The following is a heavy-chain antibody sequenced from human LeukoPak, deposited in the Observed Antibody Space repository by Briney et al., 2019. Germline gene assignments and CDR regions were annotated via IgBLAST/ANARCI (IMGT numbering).Heavy chain of an antibody. CDR2: ISAYNGNT. Sequence: GASVKVSCKASGYTFTSYGISWVRQAPGQGLEWMGWISAYNGNTNYAQKFQGRVTMTRDTSTSTVYMELSSLRSEDTAVYYCARATYSGSYRPYAFDIWGQGTMVTVSS. J-gene: IGHJ3*02. D-gene: IGHD1-26*01. CDR3: ARATYSGSYRPYAFDI. V-gene: IGHV1-18*01. CDR1: GYTFTSYG.